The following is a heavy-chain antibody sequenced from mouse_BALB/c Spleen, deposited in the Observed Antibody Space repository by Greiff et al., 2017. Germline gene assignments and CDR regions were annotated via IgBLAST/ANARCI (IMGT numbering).Heavy chain of an antibody. CDR1: GYTFTSYY. CDR2: IYPGDGST. CDR3: ARAKLFDY. Sequence: QVHVKQSGPELVKPGASVKMSCKASGYTFTSYYIHWVKQRPGQGLEWIGWIYPGDGSTKYNEKFKGKTTLTADKSSSTAYMLLSSLTSEDSAIYFCARAKLFDYWGQGTTLTVSS. D-gene: IGHD1-2*01. V-gene: IGHV1S56*01. J-gene: IGHJ2*01.